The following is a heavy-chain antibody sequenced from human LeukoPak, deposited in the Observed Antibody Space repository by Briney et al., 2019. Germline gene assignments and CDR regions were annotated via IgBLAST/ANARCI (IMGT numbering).Heavy chain of an antibody. Sequence: PGGSLRLSCAASGFTVSSNYMSWVRQAPGKGLEWVSVIYSGGSTYYADSVKGRFTISRDNSKNTLYLQMNSLRAEDTAVYYCASIAVAGTRVNRGQGTLVTVSS. V-gene: IGHV3-66*01. CDR3: ASIAVAGTRVN. J-gene: IGHJ4*02. D-gene: IGHD6-19*01. CDR2: IYSGGST. CDR1: GFTVSSNY.